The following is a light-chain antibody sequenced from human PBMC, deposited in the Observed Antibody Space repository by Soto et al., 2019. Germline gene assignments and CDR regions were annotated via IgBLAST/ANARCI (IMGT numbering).Light chain of an antibody. CDR1: QGISSY. Sequence: DIQLTQSPSFLSASVGDRVTITCRASQGISSYLAWYQQKPGKAPKLLIYAASTLQSGVPSRFSGSGSGTEFTLTISSLQPEAFATYYCQQLNSYPPFFGAGTKVEIK. CDR2: AAS. V-gene: IGKV1-9*01. CDR3: QQLNSYPPF. J-gene: IGKJ4*01.